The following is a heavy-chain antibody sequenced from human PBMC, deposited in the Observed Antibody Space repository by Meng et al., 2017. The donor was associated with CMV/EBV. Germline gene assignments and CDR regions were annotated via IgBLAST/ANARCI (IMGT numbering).Heavy chain of an antibody. CDR1: GGSISSGDYY. CDR2: IYYSGST. D-gene: IGHD1-14*01. Sequence: QGQRQESGPGLVKPSQTPSLTCTVSGGSISSGDYYWSWIRQPPGKGLEWIGYIYYSGSTYYNPSLKSRVTISVDTSKNQFSLKLSSVTAADTAVYYCARVTSRVAGAFDYWGQGTLVTVSS. V-gene: IGHV4-30-4*08. J-gene: IGHJ4*02. CDR3: ARVTSRVAGAFDY.